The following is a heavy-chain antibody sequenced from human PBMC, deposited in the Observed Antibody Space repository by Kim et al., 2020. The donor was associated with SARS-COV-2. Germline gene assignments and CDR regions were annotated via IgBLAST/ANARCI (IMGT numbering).Heavy chain of an antibody. Sequence: SETLSLTCAVYGGSFSGYYWSWIRQPPGKGLEWIGEINHSGSTNYNPSLKSRVTISVDTSKNQFSLKLSSVTAADTAVYYCARVMGYYYGSGRGYYYYGMDVWGQGTTVTVSS. CDR3: ARVMGYYYGSGRGYYYYGMDV. CDR1: GGSFSGYY. D-gene: IGHD3-10*01. V-gene: IGHV4-34*01. J-gene: IGHJ6*02. CDR2: INHSGST.